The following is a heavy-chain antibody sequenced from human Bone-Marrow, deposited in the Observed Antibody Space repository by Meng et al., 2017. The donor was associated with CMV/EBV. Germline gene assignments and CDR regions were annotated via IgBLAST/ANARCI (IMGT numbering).Heavy chain of an antibody. J-gene: IGHJ6*02. V-gene: IGHV1-69*05. CDR1: GYTFTSYD. CDR2: IIPIFGTA. Sequence: SVKVSCKASGYTFTSYDINWVRQATGQGLEWMGWIIPIFGTANYAQKFQGRVTITTDESTSTAYMELSSLRSEDTAVYYCARDRNWNYLDYYGMDVWGQGTTVTVSS. D-gene: IGHD1-7*01. CDR3: ARDRNWNYLDYYGMDV.